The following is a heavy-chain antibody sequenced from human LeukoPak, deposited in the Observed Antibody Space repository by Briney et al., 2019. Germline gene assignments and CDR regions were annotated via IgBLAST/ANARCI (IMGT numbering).Heavy chain of an antibody. D-gene: IGHD3-22*01. CDR3: ARKGYDSSGYYQFDI. CDR2: INHSGST. J-gene: IGHJ3*02. Sequence: SETLSLTCAVYGGSFSGYYWSWIRQPPGNGLEWIGEINHSGSTNYNPSLKSRVTISVDTSKNQFSLKLSSVTAADTAVYYCARKGYDSSGYYQFDIWGQGTMVTVSS. V-gene: IGHV4-34*01. CDR1: GGSFSGYY.